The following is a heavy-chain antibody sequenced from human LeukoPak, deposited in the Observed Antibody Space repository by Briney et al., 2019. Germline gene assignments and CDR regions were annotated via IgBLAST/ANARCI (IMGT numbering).Heavy chain of an antibody. CDR1: GFTFKKYW. D-gene: IGHD2/OR15-2a*01. CDR2: ISSSSSTI. J-gene: IGHJ4*02. V-gene: IGHV3-48*01. Sequence: GGSLRLSCAASGFTFKKYWMNWVRQAPGKGLEWVSYISSSSSTIYYADSVKGRFTISRDNAKNSLYLQMNSLRAEDTAVYYCARDADFPDYWGQGTLVTVSS. CDR3: ARDADFPDY.